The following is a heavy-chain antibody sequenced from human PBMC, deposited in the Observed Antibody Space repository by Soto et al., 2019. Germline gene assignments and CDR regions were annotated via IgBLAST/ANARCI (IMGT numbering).Heavy chain of an antibody. CDR2: FDNEDGET. D-gene: IGHD3-22*01. V-gene: IGHV1-24*01. CDR1: GYTLTELS. J-gene: IGHJ4*02. CDR3: ATIDSCGYPLDY. Sequence: ETSVKVSCKVSGYTLTELSMHWVRQAPGKGLEWMGRFDNEDGETIYAQKFQGRFNITEETSTDTAYRELSSLRSEDTAVYYCATIDSCGYPLDYWGEGTLVTVSS.